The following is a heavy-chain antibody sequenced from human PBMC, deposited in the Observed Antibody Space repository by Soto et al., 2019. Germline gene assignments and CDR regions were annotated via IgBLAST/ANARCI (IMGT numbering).Heavy chain of an antibody. CDR2: IYYSGST. V-gene: IGHV4-59*01. Sequence: PSETLSLTCTVSGGSMNDFYWSWIRQAPGKGLEWIGYIYYSGSTNYMPSLKRRVTISADTSSNQFSLRLTSATAADTAVYYCARGGDTRDPFDIWGQGTMVTVSS. CDR1: GGSMNDFY. CDR3: ARGGDTRDPFDI. J-gene: IGHJ3*02.